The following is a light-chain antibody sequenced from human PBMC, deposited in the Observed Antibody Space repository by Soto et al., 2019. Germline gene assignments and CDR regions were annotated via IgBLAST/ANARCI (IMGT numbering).Light chain of an antibody. Sequence: DIQMTQSPSTLSASVGDRVTITCRASQSISNWLAWYQQKPGKAPKLLIYKASSLDSGVPSRFSGSGSGTEFTLSISSLQADDFATYYCQQYHSYSRTFGQGTKVDIK. CDR3: QQYHSYSRT. V-gene: IGKV1-5*03. CDR2: KAS. CDR1: QSISNW. J-gene: IGKJ1*01.